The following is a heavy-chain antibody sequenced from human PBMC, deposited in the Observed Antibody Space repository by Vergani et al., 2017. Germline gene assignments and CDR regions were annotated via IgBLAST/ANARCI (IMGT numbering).Heavy chain of an antibody. J-gene: IGHJ4*02. Sequence: QVTFKESGPALVNPRQALTLPCTFSGFSLTSSGMRVSWFRQSPGKALEWLARTDWDDDKFYSASLTTRLAISNDLSNDLAVLTMTNIGPADTGTYYSARTRGGPPYRSGLYYFDFWGQGTLVTVSS. V-gene: IGHV2-70*04. CDR3: ARTRGGPPYRSGLYYFDF. CDR1: GFSLTSSGMR. D-gene: IGHD6-19*01. CDR2: TDWDDDK.